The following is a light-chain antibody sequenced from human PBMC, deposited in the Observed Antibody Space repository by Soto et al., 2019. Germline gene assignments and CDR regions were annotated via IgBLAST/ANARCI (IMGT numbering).Light chain of an antibody. Sequence: EIVMTQSPATLSVSPGERVTLSCRASQSVSSNLAWYQQKPGQAPRLLIYGASTRVPGIPARFSGSGSGTEFTLTISSLQSEEFALYYCQQYHNWPPLTFGGGTKVEIK. CDR3: QQYHNWPPLT. V-gene: IGKV3-15*01. J-gene: IGKJ4*01. CDR2: GAS. CDR1: QSVSSN.